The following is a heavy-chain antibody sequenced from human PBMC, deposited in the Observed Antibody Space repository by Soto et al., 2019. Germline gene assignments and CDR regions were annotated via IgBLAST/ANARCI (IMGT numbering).Heavy chain of an antibody. CDR1: GYTFTSYG. D-gene: IGHD3-10*01. CDR3: ARFYQSESLRGVIIISDY. CDR2: ISAYNGNT. Sequence: ASVKVSCKASGYTFTSYGISWVRQAPGQGLEWMGWISAYNGNTNYAQKLQGRVTMTTDTSTSTAYMELRSLRSDDTAVYYCARFYQSESLRGVIIISDYWGQGTLVTVSS. V-gene: IGHV1-18*01. J-gene: IGHJ4*02.